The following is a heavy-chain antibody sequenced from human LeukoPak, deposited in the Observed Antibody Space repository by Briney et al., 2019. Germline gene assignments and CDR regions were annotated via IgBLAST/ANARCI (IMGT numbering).Heavy chain of an antibody. V-gene: IGHV3-53*05. CDR2: IYSGGST. CDR1: GFTASSNY. Sequence: GGSLRLSCAASGFTASSNYIRWGRQAPGRGLEWGSVIYSGGSTYYAHTVKGRFTISRDNSKNTLYLQMNSLRAEDTAVYYCARDPVRYCSSTSCHGSGDYWGQGTLVTVSS. CDR3: ARDPVRYCSSTSCHGSGDY. D-gene: IGHD2-2*01. J-gene: IGHJ4*02.